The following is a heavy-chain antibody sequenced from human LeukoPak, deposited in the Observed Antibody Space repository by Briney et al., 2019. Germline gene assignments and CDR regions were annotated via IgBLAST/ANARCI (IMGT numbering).Heavy chain of an antibody. V-gene: IGHV4-4*07. J-gene: IGHJ6*03. CDR1: GGSISSYY. CDR2: IYTSGST. CDR3: ARAAKAASPINYYYYYYMDV. Sequence: PSETLSLTCTVSGGSISSYYWSWIRQPAGQGLEWIGRIYTSGSTNYNPSLKSRVTMSVDTSKNQFSLKLSSVTAADTAVYYCARAAKAASPINYYYYYYMDVWGKGTTVTVSS. D-gene: IGHD6-13*01.